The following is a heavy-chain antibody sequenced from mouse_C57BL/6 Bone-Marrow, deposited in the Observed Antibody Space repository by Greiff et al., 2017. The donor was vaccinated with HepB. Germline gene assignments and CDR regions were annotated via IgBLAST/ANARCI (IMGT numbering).Heavy chain of an antibody. Sequence: VQLQQPGAELVRPGTSVKLSCKASGYTFTSYWMHWVKQRPGQGLEWIGVIDPSDSYTNYNQKFKGKATLTVDTSSSTAYMQLSSLTSEDSAVYYSARLFPYYAMDYWGQGTSVTVSS. CDR3: ARLFPYYAMDY. J-gene: IGHJ4*01. V-gene: IGHV1-59*01. CDR2: IDPSDSYT. CDR1: GYTFTSYW.